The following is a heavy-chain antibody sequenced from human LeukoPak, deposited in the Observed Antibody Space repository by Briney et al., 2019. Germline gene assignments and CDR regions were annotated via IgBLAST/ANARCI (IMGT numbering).Heavy chain of an antibody. Sequence: SSETLSLTCTVSGGSIINHYWSWIRQPAGKGLEWIGRIYRSGSANYSPSLKSRVSMSIDTSNNHFSLNLTSVTAADTALYFCARDVRYASGWSTPESWGQGTLVTVSS. V-gene: IGHV4-4*07. D-gene: IGHD6-19*01. CDR1: GGSIINHY. CDR2: IYRSGSA. CDR3: ARDVRYASGWSTPES. J-gene: IGHJ5*02.